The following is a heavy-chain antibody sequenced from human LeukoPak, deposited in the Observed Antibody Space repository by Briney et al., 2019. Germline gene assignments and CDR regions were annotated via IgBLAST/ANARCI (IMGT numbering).Heavy chain of an antibody. Sequence: SETLSLTCTVSGGSISSYYWSWIRQSPGKGLEWIGYIYYSGSTNYNPSLKSRVTISVDTSKNQFSLKLSSVTAADTAVYYCARETPASSGARFDYWGQGTLVTVSS. D-gene: IGHD3-22*01. CDR3: ARETPASSGARFDY. CDR1: GGSISSYY. V-gene: IGHV4-59*01. CDR2: IYYSGST. J-gene: IGHJ4*02.